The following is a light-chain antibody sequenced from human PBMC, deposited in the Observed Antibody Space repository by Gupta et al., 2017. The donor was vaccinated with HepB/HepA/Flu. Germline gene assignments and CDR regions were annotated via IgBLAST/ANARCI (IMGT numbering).Light chain of an antibody. CDR2: EDS. CDR3: HVWDTRSDHPMV. V-gene: IGLV3-21*03. J-gene: IGLJ2*01. CDR1: NIGGKR. Sequence: SYVLTQPPSVSVAPGKTATITCGGNNIGGKRVHWYQQKPGQAPVLVHDEDSDRPSGIPERFSCSNSRNTATLSISGVAAGDEDDYDCHVWDTRSDHPMVFGGGTKLTVL.